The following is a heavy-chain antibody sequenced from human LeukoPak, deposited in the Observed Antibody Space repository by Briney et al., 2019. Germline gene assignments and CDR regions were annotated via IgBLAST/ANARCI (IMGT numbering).Heavy chain of an antibody. V-gene: IGHV3-30-3*01. CDR2: ISYDGSNK. D-gene: IGHD6-25*01. CDR1: GFTFRSYA. J-gene: IGHJ4*02. Sequence: GGSLRLSCAASGFTFRSYAVHWVRQAPGKGLEWVAVISYDGSNKYYADSVKGRFTISRDNAKNSLYLQMNSLRAEDTAVYYCARDEAAGSGRDYWGQGTLVTVSS. CDR3: ARDEAAGSGRDY.